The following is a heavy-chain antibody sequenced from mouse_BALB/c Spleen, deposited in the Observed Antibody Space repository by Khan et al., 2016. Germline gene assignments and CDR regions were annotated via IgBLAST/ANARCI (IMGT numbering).Heavy chain of an antibody. CDR3: ASYFDY. V-gene: IGHV3-2*02. CDR2: ISYSGST. CDR1: GYSITSDYA. Sequence: EVQLQESGPGLVKPSQSLSLTCTVTGYSITSDYAWNWIRQFPGNKLEWMGYISYSGSTSYNPSLKSRISMNRDKSKNQFFLQLNSVTTEDTATYYCASYFDYWGQGTTLTVSS. J-gene: IGHJ2*01.